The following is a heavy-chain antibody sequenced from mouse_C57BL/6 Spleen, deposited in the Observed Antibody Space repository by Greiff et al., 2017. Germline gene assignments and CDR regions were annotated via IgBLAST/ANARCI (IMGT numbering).Heavy chain of an antibody. J-gene: IGHJ4*01. V-gene: IGHV14-3*01. CDR1: GFYIKNNY. D-gene: IGHD1-1*01. CDR2: IDPANGNT. Sequence: VQLQQSVAELVRPGASVKLSCTASGFYIKNNYMHWVKQRPEKGLEWIGRIDPANGNTNYVPKVQGKATITADTSSNTAYLQLSRQTSEDTAIYYCASWVVYAMYYWGKGTSVTVSS. CDR3: ASWVVYAMYY.